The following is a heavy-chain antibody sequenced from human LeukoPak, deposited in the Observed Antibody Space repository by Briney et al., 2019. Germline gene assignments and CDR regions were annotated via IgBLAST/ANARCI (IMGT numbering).Heavy chain of an antibody. CDR3: AREGCSSTSCYTSGWFDP. CDR2: INPNSGGT. J-gene: IGHJ5*02. V-gene: IGHV1-2*02. D-gene: IGHD2-2*02. CDR1: GYTFTSYG. Sequence: ASVKVSCKASGYTFTSYGISWVRQAPGQGLEWMGWINPNSGGTNYAQKFQGRVTMTRDTSISTAYMELSRLRSDDTAVYYCAREGCSSTSCYTSGWFDPWGQGTLVTVSS.